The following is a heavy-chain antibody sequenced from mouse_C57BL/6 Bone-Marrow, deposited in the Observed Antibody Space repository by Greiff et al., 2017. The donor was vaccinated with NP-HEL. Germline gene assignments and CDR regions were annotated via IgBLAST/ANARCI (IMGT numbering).Heavy chain of an antibody. Sequence: VQLVESGPELVKPGASVKISCKASGYAFSSSWMNWVKQRPGKGLEWIGRIYPGDGDTNYNGKFKGKATLTADKSSSTAYMQLSSLTSEDSAVYFCARGTGTWGYFDVWGTGTTVTVSS. CDR2: IYPGDGDT. CDR3: ARGTGTWGYFDV. D-gene: IGHD4-1*01. CDR1: GYAFSSSW. V-gene: IGHV1-82*01. J-gene: IGHJ1*03.